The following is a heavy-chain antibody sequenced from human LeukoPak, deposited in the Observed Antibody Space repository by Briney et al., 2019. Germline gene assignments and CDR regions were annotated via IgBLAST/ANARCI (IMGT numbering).Heavy chain of an antibody. J-gene: IGHJ3*02. D-gene: IGHD6-19*01. CDR1: GFTFSDYY. CDR3: AGYSSGWFGAFHI. Sequence: PGGSLRLSCAASGFTFSDYYINWIRQAPGKGLEWISYISSSGGTIYYADSVKGRFTISRDNAKNSLYLQMNSLRAEDTAVYYCAGYSSGWFGAFHIWGQGTMVTVSS. V-gene: IGHV3-11*04. CDR2: ISSSGGTI.